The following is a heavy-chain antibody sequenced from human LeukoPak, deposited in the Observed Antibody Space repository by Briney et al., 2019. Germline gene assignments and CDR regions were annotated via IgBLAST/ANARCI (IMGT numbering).Heavy chain of an antibody. V-gene: IGHV3-21*01. J-gene: IGHJ4*02. D-gene: IGHD2-2*02. CDR3: ARDLSSSTSCYTY. CDR2: ISSSGSYI. CDR1: GFTFSSYS. Sequence: GGSLRLSCAASGFTFSSYSMNWVRQAPGKGLEWVSSISSSGSYIYYADSVKGRFTISRDNAKNSLYLQMDNLRVEDTAVYYCARDLSSSTSCYTYWGQGTLVTVSS.